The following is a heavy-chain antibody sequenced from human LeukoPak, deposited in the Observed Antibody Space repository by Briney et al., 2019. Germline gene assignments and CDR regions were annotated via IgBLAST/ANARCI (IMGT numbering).Heavy chain of an antibody. Sequence: GGSLRLSCAASGFTFSSYAMNWVRQAPGKGLAWVSTITGSGVSTYYADSVKGRFTISRDNSKNTLNLQMNSLRAEDTAVYYCARHGQGDYDYVWGSYRPDYWGQGTLVTVSS. CDR3: ARHGQGDYDYVWGSYRPDY. D-gene: IGHD3-16*02. CDR1: GFTFSSYA. V-gene: IGHV3-23*01. J-gene: IGHJ4*02. CDR2: ITGSGVST.